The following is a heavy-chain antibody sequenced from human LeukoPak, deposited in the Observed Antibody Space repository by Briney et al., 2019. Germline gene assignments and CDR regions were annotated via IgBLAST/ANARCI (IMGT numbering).Heavy chain of an antibody. Sequence: GSLRLSCAASGFTFSSYGMHWVRQAPGKGLEWVAVIWYDGSNKYYADSVKGRFTISRDDAQNSLYLQMNSLRAEDTAIYYCVRDRGTYRPIDYWGQGTLVTVSS. CDR1: GFTFSSYG. CDR2: IWYDGSNK. V-gene: IGHV3-33*01. CDR3: VRDRGTYRPIDY. J-gene: IGHJ4*02. D-gene: IGHD1-26*01.